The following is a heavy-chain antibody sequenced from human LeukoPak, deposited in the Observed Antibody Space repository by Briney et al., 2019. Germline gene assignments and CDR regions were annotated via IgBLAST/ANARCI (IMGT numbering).Heavy chain of an antibody. CDR3: ARSLRVRGVPDYMDV. Sequence: ETLSLTCAVYGGSFSGYYWSWIRQAPGKGLEWVSVIYKNAITYYADTVKGRFTISRDNSKNTLYLQMNSLRADDTAVYYCARSLRVRGVPDYMDVWGKGTTVTISS. CDR1: GGSFSGYY. V-gene: IGHV3-53*01. J-gene: IGHJ6*03. D-gene: IGHD3-10*01. CDR2: IYKNAIT.